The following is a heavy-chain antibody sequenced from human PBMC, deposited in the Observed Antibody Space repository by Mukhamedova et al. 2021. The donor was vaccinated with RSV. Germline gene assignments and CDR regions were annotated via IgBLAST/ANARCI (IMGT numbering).Heavy chain of an antibody. CDR2: IYWDDDE. CDR1: G. V-gene: IGHV2-5*02. Sequence: GVGWIRQPPGKALEWLALIYWDDDERYSPSLKSRLTITKDTSKNQVVLTLTNMNPVDTATYYCAHRYSSSCFDFWGQGTLVTVSS. J-gene: IGHJ4*02. CDR3: AHRYSSSCFDF. D-gene: IGHD6-13*01.